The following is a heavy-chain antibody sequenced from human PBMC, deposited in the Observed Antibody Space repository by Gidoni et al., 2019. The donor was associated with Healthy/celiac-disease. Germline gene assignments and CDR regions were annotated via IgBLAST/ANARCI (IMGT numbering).Heavy chain of an antibody. CDR1: GFTFSSYG. CDR2: IWYDGSNK. Sequence: QVQLVESGGGVVQPGRSLRLSCAASGFTFSSYGMHWVRQAPGKGLGWVAVIWYDGSNKYYADSVKGRFTISRDNSKNTLYLQMNSLRAEDTAVYYCARGSSAGDSSGYPLSHYFDYWGQGTLVTVSS. V-gene: IGHV3-33*01. J-gene: IGHJ4*02. CDR3: ARGSSAGDSSGYPLSHYFDY. D-gene: IGHD3-22*01.